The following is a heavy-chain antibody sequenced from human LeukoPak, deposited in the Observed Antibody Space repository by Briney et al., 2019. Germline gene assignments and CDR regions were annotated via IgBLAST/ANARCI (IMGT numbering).Heavy chain of an antibody. V-gene: IGHV3-13*01. CDR2: FGIAGDT. D-gene: IGHD2-8*01. J-gene: IGHJ4*02. Sequence: GGSLRLSCAASGFIFTDYDLHWVRQPPGKGLEWVSVFGIAGDTYYADSVKGRFTISRDVAKNSLYLQMNDLRAGDTAVYYCVRTNGGNYYDYWGQGTLVTVSS. CDR3: VRTNGGNYYDY. CDR1: GFIFTDYD.